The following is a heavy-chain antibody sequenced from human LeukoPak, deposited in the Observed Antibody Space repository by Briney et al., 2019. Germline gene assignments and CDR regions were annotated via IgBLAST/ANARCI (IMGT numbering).Heavy chain of an antibody. V-gene: IGHV4-59*01. CDR3: ARGEDTAMVPYY. D-gene: IGHD5-18*01. CDR2: IYYSGST. Sequence: SETLFLTCTVSGGSISSYYWSWIRQPPGKGLEWIGYIYYSGSTNYNPSLKSRVTISVDTSTNQFSLKLSSVTAADTAVYYCARGEDTAMVPYYWGQGTLVTVSS. J-gene: IGHJ4*02. CDR1: GGSISSYY.